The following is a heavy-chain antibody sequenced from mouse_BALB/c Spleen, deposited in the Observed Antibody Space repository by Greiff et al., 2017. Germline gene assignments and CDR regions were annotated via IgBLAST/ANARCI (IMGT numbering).Heavy chain of an antibody. D-gene: IGHD1-2*01. J-gene: IGHJ4*01. V-gene: IGHV5-6-5*01. CDR3: ARYYGYEGYYAMDY. CDR1: GFTFSSYA. CDR2: ISSGGST. Sequence: EVMLVESGGGLVKPGGSLKLSCAASGFTFSSYAMSWVRQTPEKRLEWVASISSGGSTYYPDSVKGRFTISRDNARNILYLQMTSLRSEDTAMYYCARYYGYEGYYAMDYWGQGTSVTVSS.